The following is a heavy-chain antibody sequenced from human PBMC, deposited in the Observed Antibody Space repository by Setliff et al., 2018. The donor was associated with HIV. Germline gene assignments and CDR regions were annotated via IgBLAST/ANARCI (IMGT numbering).Heavy chain of an antibody. D-gene: IGHD2-2*02. J-gene: IGHJ4*02. CDR2: IYYSGST. CDR1: GGSISSSSYY. CDR3: ARGGSSCYNY. V-gene: IGHV4-39*07. Sequence: PSETLSLTCTVSGGSISSSSYYWGWIRQPPGKGLEWIGSIYYSGSTYYNPSLKSRVTISVDTSKNQFSLKLNSVTSADTAVYFCARGGSSCYNYWGQGTLVTVSS.